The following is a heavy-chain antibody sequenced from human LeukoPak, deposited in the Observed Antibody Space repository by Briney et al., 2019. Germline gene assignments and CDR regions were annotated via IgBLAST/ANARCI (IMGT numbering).Heavy chain of an antibody. D-gene: IGHD3-9*01. V-gene: IGHV3-30*04. CDR3: ARDSWDILTGYYSHYLDY. J-gene: IGHJ4*02. Sequence: GGSLRLSCAATGFTFSSSTMHWVRLAPGKGLERVAIVSYDGTDKHYADSVKGRFTISRDNSKNMIYLQMNSLRVEDTAVYYCARDSWDILTGYYSHYLDYWGQGTLVTVSS. CDR1: GFTFSSST. CDR2: VSYDGTDK.